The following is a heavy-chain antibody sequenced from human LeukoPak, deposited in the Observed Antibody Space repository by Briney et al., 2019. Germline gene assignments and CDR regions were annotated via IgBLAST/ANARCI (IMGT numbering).Heavy chain of an antibody. Sequence: ASVKVSCKASGYTFTSYYMHWVRQAPGQGLEWMGIINPSGGSTNYAQKFQERVTITRDMSTSTAYMELSSLRSEDTAVYYCAAGATKVVPATDYWGQGTLVTVSS. CDR2: INPSGGST. V-gene: IGHV1-46*01. CDR1: GYTFTSYY. CDR3: AAGATKVVPATDY. J-gene: IGHJ4*02. D-gene: IGHD2-2*01.